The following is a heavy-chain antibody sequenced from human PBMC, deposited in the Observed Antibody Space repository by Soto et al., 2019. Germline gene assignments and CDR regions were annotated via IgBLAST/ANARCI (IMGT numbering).Heavy chain of an antibody. V-gene: IGHV3-30-3*01. J-gene: IGHJ3*02. CDR1: GFTFSSYA. D-gene: IGHD3-10*01. CDR2: ISYDGSNK. CDR3: AASSGSYSAFAFDI. Sequence: SGGSLRLSCAASGFTFSSYAMHWVRQAPGKGLEWVAVISYDGSNKYYADSVKGRFTISRDNSKNTLYLQMNSLRSEDTAVYYCAASSGSYSAFAFDIRGQGTMVTVSS.